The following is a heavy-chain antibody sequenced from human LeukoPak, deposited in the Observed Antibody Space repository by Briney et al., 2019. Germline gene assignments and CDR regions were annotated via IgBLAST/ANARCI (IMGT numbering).Heavy chain of an antibody. V-gene: IGHV4-59*11. CDR1: TDSISSHY. Sequence: PSETLSLTCAVSTDSISSHYWSWIRQPPGKGLEWIWYISYIGSTNYNPSLKSRVTISIDTSKNQFSLKLRSVTAADTAVYYCARDLITVTKGFDIWGQGTMVSVSS. CDR2: ISYIGST. J-gene: IGHJ3*02. CDR3: ARDLITVTKGFDI. D-gene: IGHD4-17*01.